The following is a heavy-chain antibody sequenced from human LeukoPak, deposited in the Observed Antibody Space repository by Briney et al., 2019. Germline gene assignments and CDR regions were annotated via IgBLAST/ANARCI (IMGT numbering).Heavy chain of an antibody. J-gene: IGHJ4*02. V-gene: IGHV3-15*01. CDR3: TTDPRY. Sequence: GGSLRLSCAASGFTFKNAWMSWVRQAPAKGPEWVARIKDKGEGGTIDYAASVRGRLTISRDDSRDAVYLQMNSLIVDDSAVYYCTTDPRYWGQGTLVTVSS. CDR2: IKDKGEGGTI. CDR1: GFTFKNAW.